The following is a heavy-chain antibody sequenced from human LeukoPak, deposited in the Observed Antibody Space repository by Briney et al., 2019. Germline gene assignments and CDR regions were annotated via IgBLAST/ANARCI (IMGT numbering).Heavy chain of an antibody. CDR1: GYSFTSYW. CDR3: ARQDYDSGGYYWFDP. D-gene: IGHD3-22*01. CDR2: IYPGDSAT. Sequence: GESLKISCKASGYSFTSYWIGWVRQMPGKGLEWMGIIYPGDSATRYSPSFQGQVTISADKSISTAYLQWSSLRASDTAMYYSARQDYDSGGYYWFDPWGQGTLVTVSS. V-gene: IGHV5-51*01. J-gene: IGHJ5*02.